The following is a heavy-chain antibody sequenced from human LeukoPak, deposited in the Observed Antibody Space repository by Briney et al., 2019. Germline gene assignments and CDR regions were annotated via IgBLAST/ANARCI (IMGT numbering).Heavy chain of an antibody. CDR1: GGTFSSYA. Sequence: ASVKVSCKASGGTFSSYAINWVRQAPGQGLEWMGRIIPIFGTANYAQKFQGRVTITTDESTSTAYMELSSLRSEDTAVYYCARDLSGSYLYNWFDPWGQGTLVTVSS. CDR3: ARDLSGSYLYNWFDP. J-gene: IGHJ5*02. D-gene: IGHD1-26*01. CDR2: IIPIFGTA. V-gene: IGHV1-69*05.